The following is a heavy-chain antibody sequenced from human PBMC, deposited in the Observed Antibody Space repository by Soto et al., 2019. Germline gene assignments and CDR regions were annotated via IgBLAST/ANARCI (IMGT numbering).Heavy chain of an antibody. CDR3: ARTPAYTAEDYGIDV. J-gene: IGHJ6*02. CDR2: IYYSGST. CDR1: GGSISSSSYY. V-gene: IGHV4-39*01. D-gene: IGHD3-16*01. Sequence: SETLSLTCTVSGGSISSSSYYWGWIRQPPGKGLEWIGSIYYSGSTYYNPSLKSRVTISVDTSKNQFSLKLSSVTAADTAVYYCARTPAYTAEDYGIDVWGQGTTVTVSS.